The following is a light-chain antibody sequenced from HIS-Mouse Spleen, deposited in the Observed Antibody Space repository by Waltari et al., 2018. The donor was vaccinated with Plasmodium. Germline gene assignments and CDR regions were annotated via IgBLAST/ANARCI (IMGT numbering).Light chain of an antibody. CDR1: QSISNY. Sequence: TQSPDFQSVTPKEKVTITCRASQSISNYLNWYQQKPGKAPKFLIYAASTLQSGVPSRFSGSGSGTDFTLTISSLQPEDFATYYCQQSYSTWTFGQGTKVEIK. CDR2: AAS. CDR3: QQSYSTWT. J-gene: IGKJ1*01. V-gene: IGKV1-39*01.